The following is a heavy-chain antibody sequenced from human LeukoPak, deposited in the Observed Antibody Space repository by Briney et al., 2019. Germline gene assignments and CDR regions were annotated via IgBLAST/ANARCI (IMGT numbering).Heavy chain of an antibody. J-gene: IGHJ6*02. D-gene: IGHD3-10*01. CDR2: IIPILGIG. V-gene: IGHV1-69*04. CDR3: ARLTMVPGSGYYYGMDV. CDR1: GGTFSSYA. Sequence: SVKVSCKASGGTFSSYAISWVRQAPGQGLEWMGRIIPILGIGNYAQKFQGRVTITADKSTSTAYMELSSLRSEDTAVYYCARLTMVPGSGYYYGMDVWGQGTTVTVSS.